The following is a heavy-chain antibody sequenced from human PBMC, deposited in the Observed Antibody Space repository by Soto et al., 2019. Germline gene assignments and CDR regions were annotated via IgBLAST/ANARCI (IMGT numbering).Heavy chain of an antibody. CDR2: IYYSGST. J-gene: IGHJ6*02. D-gene: IGHD5-18*01. CDR1: GGSISSYY. V-gene: IGHV4-59*01. CDR3: ARWGDTAMGHYYYGMDV. Sequence: SETLSLTCTVSGGSISSYYWSWIRQPPGKGLEWIGYIYYSGSTNYNPSLKSRVTMSVDTSKNQFSLKLSSVTAADTAVYYCARWGDTAMGHYYYGMDVWGQGTTVTVSS.